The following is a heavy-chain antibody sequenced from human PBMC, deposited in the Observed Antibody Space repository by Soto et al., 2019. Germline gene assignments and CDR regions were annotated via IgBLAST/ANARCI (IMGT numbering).Heavy chain of an antibody. V-gene: IGHV4-34*01. CDR3: ATYRPHVAINWPFDH. CDR2: INHSGTT. D-gene: IGHD3-16*02. J-gene: IGHJ5*02. CDR1: DGSFRDYY. Sequence: SETLSLTCAVYDGSFRDYYWTWIRQPPEKGLEWIGEINHSGTTNYNPSLRSRVTISVDTSNKQFSLKLSSVTVADTAVYYCATYRPHVAINWPFDHWGQGTLVTVSS.